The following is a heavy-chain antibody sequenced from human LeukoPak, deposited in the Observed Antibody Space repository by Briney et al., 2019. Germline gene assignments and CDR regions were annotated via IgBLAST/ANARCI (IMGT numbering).Heavy chain of an antibody. V-gene: IGHV4-61*02. CDR1: GGSISSGSYY. D-gene: IGHD3-10*01. J-gene: IGHJ5*02. Sequence: PSQTLSLTCTVSGGSISSGSYYWSWIRQPAGKGLEWIGRIYTSGSTNYNPSLKSRVTISVDTSKNQFSLKLSSVTAADTAVYYCARATLLLFDPWGQGTLVTVSS. CDR2: IYTSGST. CDR3: ARATLLLFDP.